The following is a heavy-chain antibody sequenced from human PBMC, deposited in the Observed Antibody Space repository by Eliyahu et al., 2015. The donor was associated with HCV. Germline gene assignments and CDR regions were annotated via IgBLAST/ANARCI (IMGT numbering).Heavy chain of an antibody. V-gene: IGHV3-7*01. Sequence: EVRLAQSGGGLVQSGGSLRLSXEGAGFVFNSYWMSWVRQGPGEGVGWVANXNQDGSEEYYVDSVKGRFTISRDNAKNSMFLQMDSLRAEXTAVYYCARDPAAWDSWGQGTLVTVSS. J-gene: IGHJ4*02. CDR3: ARDPAAWDS. D-gene: IGHD6-25*01. CDR1: GFVFNSYW. CDR2: XNQDGSEE.